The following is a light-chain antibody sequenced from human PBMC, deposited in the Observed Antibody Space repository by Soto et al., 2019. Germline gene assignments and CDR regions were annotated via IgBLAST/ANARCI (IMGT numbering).Light chain of an antibody. V-gene: IGKV3-20*01. J-gene: IGKJ1*01. CDR2: DAS. CDR3: QQYGSSPRT. Sequence: IVLTQSPGTLSLSTGERAALSGLASQSVSSYSAWYQKKPGQAPRLLIYDASNRATGIPARFSGSGSGTDFTLTISSLEPEDFAVYYCQQYGSSPRTFGQGTMVDIK. CDR1: QSVSSY.